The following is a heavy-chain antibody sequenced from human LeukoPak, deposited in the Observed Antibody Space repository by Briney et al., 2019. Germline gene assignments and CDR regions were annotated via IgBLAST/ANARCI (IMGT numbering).Heavy chain of an antibody. CDR2: ISDDGRRK. D-gene: IGHD4-17*01. CDR1: GFTFSSYG. V-gene: IGHV3-30*18. CDR3: AKRPSDYGDYVTYFDY. Sequence: HPGGSLRLSCAASGFTFSSYGMHWVRQAPGKGLEWVGVISDDGRRKDYADSVRGRFTISRDNSKDTLYLQMNSLRAEDTAVYYCAKRPSDYGDYVTYFDYWGQGTLVTVYS. J-gene: IGHJ4*02.